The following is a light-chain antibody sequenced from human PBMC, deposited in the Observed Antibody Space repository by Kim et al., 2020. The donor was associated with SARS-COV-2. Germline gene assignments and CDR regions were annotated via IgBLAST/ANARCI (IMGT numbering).Light chain of an antibody. CDR3: QQSYSTPGT. V-gene: IGKV1-39*01. Sequence: ASVGDRVTITCRASQSISSYLNWYQQKPGKAPKLLIYAASSLQSGVPSRFSGSGSGTDFTLTISSLQPEDFATYYCQQSYSTPGTFGQGTKVDI. J-gene: IGKJ1*01. CDR2: AAS. CDR1: QSISSY.